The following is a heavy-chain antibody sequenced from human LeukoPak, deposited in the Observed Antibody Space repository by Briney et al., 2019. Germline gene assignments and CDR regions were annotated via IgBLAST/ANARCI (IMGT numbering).Heavy chain of an antibody. CDR2: ISHDGSNK. CDR3: AKGGGYEAQYYYYYLDV. CDR1: GFTFSSYG. V-gene: IGHV3-30*18. J-gene: IGHJ6*03. D-gene: IGHD5-12*01. Sequence: PGRSLRLSCAASGFTFSSYGMHWVRQAPGKGLEWVAVISHDGSNKYYADSVKGRFTISRDNSKNTLYLQMKSLRAEDTAVYYCAKGGGYEAQYYYYYLDVWGKGTTVTISS.